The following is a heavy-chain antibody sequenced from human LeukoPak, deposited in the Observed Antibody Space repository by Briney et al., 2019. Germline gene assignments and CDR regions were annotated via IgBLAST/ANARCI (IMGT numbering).Heavy chain of an antibody. D-gene: IGHD2-8*01. V-gene: IGHV1-46*01. J-gene: IGHJ4*02. Sequence: ASVKVFCKASGYIFTSYYMHWVRQAPGQGLEWMGIINPSGGSTSYAQKFQGRVTMTRDTSTSTVYMELSSLRSEDTAVYYCARGFDIVLMVYAIGGVDYWGQGTLVTVSS. CDR1: GYIFTSYY. CDR2: INPSGGST. CDR3: ARGFDIVLMVYAIGGVDY.